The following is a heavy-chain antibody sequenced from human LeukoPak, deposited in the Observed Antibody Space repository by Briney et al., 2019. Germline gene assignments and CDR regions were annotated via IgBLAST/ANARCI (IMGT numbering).Heavy chain of an antibody. CDR1: GLTFSSHW. J-gene: IGHJ6*02. Sequence: AGGSLRLSCAASGLTFSSHWMNWARQAPGKGLEWVASINHNGNVNYYVDSVKGRFTISRDNAKNSLYLQMSNLRAEDTAVYFCARGGGLDVWGQGATVTVSS. CDR3: ARGGGLDV. V-gene: IGHV3-7*03. CDR2: INHNGNVN. D-gene: IGHD3-16*01.